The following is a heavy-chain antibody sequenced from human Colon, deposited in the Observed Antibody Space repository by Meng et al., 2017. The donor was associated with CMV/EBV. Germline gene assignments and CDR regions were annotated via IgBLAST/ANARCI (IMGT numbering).Heavy chain of an antibody. Sequence: GGSLRLSCEVSGLTFATYTMNWVRQAPGKGLEWLSSINSYSTYIAYADSVKGRFTISRDNAKNSLYLQMNSLRTEDMAVYYCARGQGTMYDWGHGTLVTVSS. J-gene: IGHJ4*01. V-gene: IGHV3-21*01. D-gene: IGHD3-10*02. CDR1: GLTFATYT. CDR2: INSYSTYI. CDR3: ARGQGTMYD.